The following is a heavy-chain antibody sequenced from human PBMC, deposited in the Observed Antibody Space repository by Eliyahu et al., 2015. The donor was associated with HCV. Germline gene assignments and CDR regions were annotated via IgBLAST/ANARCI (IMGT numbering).Heavy chain of an antibody. CDR1: GYSISSGYY. V-gene: IGHV4-38-2*02. CDR2: IYHSGST. Sequence: QVQLQESGPGLVKPSETLSLTCAVSGYSISSGYYWGWIRQPPGKGLEWIGSIYHSGSTYYNPSLKSRVTISVDTSKNQFSLKLSSVTAADTAVYYCARDREWEGYCSSTSCRTFDYWGQGTLVTVSS. J-gene: IGHJ4*02. D-gene: IGHD2-2*01. CDR3: ARDREWEGYCSSTSCRTFDY.